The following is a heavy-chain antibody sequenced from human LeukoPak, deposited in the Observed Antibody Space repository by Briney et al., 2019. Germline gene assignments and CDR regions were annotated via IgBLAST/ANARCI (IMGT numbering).Heavy chain of an antibody. V-gene: IGHV3-23*01. J-gene: IGHJ4*02. D-gene: IGHD1-1*01. CDR2: VGRSGVDT. Sequence: GRSLRLSCVASGFTFSSYAVSWFRQAPGKGLEWVSTVGRSGVDTYYADSVRGRFTISKDSSKNTLQMNSLSAEDTAIYYCVKHSGGVYGNSDSWGQGILVTVSS. CDR3: VKHSGGVYGNSDS. CDR1: GFTFSSYA.